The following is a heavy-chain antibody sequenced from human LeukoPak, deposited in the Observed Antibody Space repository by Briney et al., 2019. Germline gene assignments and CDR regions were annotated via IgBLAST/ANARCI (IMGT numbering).Heavy chain of an antibody. D-gene: IGHD2-15*01. J-gene: IGHJ3*02. CDR2: IYYTGST. Sequence: ASETLSLTCTVSGGSVSSGSYYWGWIRQPPGKGLEWIGYIYYTGSTNYNPSLKSRVTISVDTSKNQFSLKLSSVTAADTAVYYCARDTYCSGGSCAAGPRAFDIWGQGTMVTVSS. CDR3: ARDTYCSGGSCAAGPRAFDI. CDR1: GGSVSSGSYY. V-gene: IGHV4-61*01.